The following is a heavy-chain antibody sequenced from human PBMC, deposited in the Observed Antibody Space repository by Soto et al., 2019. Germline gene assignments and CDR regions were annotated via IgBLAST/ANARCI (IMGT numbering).Heavy chain of an antibody. Sequence: QVQLVQSGAEVKKPGSSVRVSCKASGDTFTFYSINWVRQAPGLGLEWMGRINPILSMSNYAKSFQGRVTMAADKSPGTAHEEVSWPTSEDAGMDLFASKYGSGYAAFDYLGQGAPVTGSS. CDR1: GDTFTFYS. CDR3: ASKYGSGYAAFDY. J-gene: IGHJ4*02. CDR2: INPILSMS. V-gene: IGHV1-69*02. D-gene: IGHD3-10*01.